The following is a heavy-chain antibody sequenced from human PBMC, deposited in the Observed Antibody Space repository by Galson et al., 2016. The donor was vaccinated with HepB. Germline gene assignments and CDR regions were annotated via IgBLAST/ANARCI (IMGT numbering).Heavy chain of an antibody. CDR3: ARGDIVGAIFDY. CDR1: GFTFSSYS. Sequence: SLRLSCAASGFTFSSYSTNWVRQAPGKGLEWVSSISSSSSYIYYADSVKGRFTISRDNAKNSLYLQMNSLRAEATAVYYCARGDIVGAIFDYWGQGTLVTVSS. CDR2: ISSSSSYI. V-gene: IGHV3-21*01. J-gene: IGHJ4*02. D-gene: IGHD1-26*01.